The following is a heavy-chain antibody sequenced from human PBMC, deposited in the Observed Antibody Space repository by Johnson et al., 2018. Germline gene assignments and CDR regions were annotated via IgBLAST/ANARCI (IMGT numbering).Heavy chain of an antibody. CDR2: IRSKANNYAI. CDR3: TRSDYSGTYFS. J-gene: IGHJ1*01. CDR1: GFSFSGSP. Sequence: VRLVESGGGLVQPGGSLKLSCAASGFSFSGSPMHWVRQASGKGLEWVGRIRSKANNYAIAYGASVKGRFTISSENSKNTAYLQMNSLKTEDTAVYFCTRSDYSGTYFSWGQGTRVTVSS. D-gene: IGHD1-26*01. V-gene: IGHV3-73*01.